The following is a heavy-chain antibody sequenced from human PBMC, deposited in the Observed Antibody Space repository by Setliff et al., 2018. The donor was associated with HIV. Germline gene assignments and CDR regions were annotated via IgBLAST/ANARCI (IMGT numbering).Heavy chain of an antibody. CDR1: GFTFNSYW. CDR3: ARDSGLRYFNWSHERDAFDI. CDR2: IKQDGSEK. Sequence: GGSLRLSCAASGFTFNSYWMTWVRQAPGKGLEWVANIKQDGSEKYYVDSVKGRFTMSRDNAKNSLYLQMNSLRAEDTAVYYCARDSGLRYFNWSHERDAFDIWGQGTMVTVSS. D-gene: IGHD3-9*01. J-gene: IGHJ3*02. V-gene: IGHV3-7*01.